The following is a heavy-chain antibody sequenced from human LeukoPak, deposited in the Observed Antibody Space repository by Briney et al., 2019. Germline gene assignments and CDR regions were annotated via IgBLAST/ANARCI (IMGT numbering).Heavy chain of an antibody. J-gene: IGHJ3*02. CDR1: GYTFTSYG. D-gene: IGHD2-2*01. CDR2: ISAYNGNT. Sequence: ASVKVSCKASGYTFTSYGISWVRQAPGQGLEWMGWISAYNGNTNYAQKLQGRVTMTTDTSTSTAYMELRSLRSDDTAVYYCASGIVVVPAAIDAFDIWGQGTMVTVSS. CDR3: ASGIVVVPAAIDAFDI. V-gene: IGHV1-18*04.